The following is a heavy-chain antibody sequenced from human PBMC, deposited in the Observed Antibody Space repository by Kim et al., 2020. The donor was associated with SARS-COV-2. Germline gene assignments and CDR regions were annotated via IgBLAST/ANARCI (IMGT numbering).Heavy chain of an antibody. CDR3: ARGRPKWVHYYYYGMEV. D-gene: IGHD3-16*01. CDR2: ICHDGNNK. CDR1: GFTFRNYS. V-gene: IGHV3-33*01. Sequence: GGSLRLSCAASGFTFRNYSMHWVRQAPGKGLEWVAVICHDGNNKYYVDSVKGRFTISRDNAKNTLYLQMSGLRVEDTAVYYCARGRPKWVHYYYYGMEVWGKGPTVTVPS. J-gene: IGHJ6*04.